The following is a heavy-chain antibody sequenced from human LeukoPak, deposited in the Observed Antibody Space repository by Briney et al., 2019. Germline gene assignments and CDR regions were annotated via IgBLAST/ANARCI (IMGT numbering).Heavy chain of an antibody. J-gene: IGHJ4*02. CDR1: GGTFSSYA. Sequence: ASVKVSCKASGGTFSSYAISWVRQAPGQGLEWMGRIIPNSGDTHYAQMFQGRVTMTRDTSINTAYMELRRVRSDDTAVYYCAKSAQYSSAWFTGSFDYWGQGTLVTVSS. CDR3: AKSAQYSSAWFTGSFDY. CDR2: IIPNSGDT. D-gene: IGHD6-13*01. V-gene: IGHV1-2*02.